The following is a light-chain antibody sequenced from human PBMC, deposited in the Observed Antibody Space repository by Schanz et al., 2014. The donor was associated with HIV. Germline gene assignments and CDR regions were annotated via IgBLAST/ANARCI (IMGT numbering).Light chain of an antibody. CDR3: QSYDSSLSGYV. J-gene: IGLJ1*01. CDR1: NSNVGIS. CDR2: NDN. Sequence: QSVLTQPPSASGTPGQTVTISCSGSNSNVGISVQWYRRFPGTAPELLIRNDNQRPSGVPDRFSGSKSGTSASLAISGLHSDDEADYYCQSYDSSLSGYVFGTGTKATVL. V-gene: IGLV1-44*01.